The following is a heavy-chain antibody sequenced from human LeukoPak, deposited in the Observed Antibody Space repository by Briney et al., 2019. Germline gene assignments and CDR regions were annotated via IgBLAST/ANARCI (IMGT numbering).Heavy chain of an antibody. CDR1: GYTFTDYN. Sequence: ASVKVSCKASGYTFTDYNIQWLRQAPGQGLEWMGWINPNSGGTNYAQRFQGMATMTRDTSISTAYMDLGSLKSDDTATYFCSVWFGEFAHWGQGTLVTVSS. D-gene: IGHD3-10*01. J-gene: IGHJ4*02. CDR2: INPNSGGT. V-gene: IGHV1-2*02. CDR3: SVWFGEFAH.